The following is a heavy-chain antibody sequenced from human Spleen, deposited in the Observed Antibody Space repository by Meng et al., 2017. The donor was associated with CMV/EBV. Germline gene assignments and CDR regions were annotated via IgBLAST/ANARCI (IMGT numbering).Heavy chain of an antibody. CDR3: ARDRVTTSEDYYYGMDV. Sequence: SVKVSCKASGGTFSSYAISWVRQAPGQGLEWMGGIIPILGIANYAQKFQGRVTITADKSTSTAYMELSSLRSEDTAVYYCARDRVTTSEDYYYGMDVWGQGTTVTVSS. J-gene: IGHJ6*02. V-gene: IGHV1-69*10. CDR1: GGTFSSYA. D-gene: IGHD4-17*01. CDR2: IIPILGIA.